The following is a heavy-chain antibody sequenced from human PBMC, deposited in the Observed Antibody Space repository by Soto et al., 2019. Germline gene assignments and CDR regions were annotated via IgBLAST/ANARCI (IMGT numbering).Heavy chain of an antibody. CDR1: SATIRSYA. V-gene: IGHV1-69*01. CDR3: GYYDFWSCSDRKERYCMEF. J-gene: IGHJ6*01. Sequence: SVNRSCKAFSATIRSYAISWVRQGPGQGREWMGGIIPIFGTANYAQKFQGRVTITADESTSTAYMELSSLRSEDTAVYYCGYYDFWSCSDRKERYCMEFW. CDR2: IIPIFGTA. D-gene: IGHD3-3*01.